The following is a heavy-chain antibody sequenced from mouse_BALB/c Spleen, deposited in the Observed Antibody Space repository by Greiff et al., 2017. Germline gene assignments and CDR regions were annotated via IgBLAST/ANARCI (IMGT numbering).Heavy chain of an antibody. D-gene: IGHD2-3*01. CDR2: ILPGSGST. V-gene: IGHV1-9*01. CDR3: ARGRMGWYFDV. CDR1: GYTFSSYW. Sequence: QVQLQQSGAELMKPGASVKISCKATGYTFSSYWVEWVKQRPGHGLEWIGEILPGSGSTNYNEKFKGKATFTADTSSNTAYMQLSSLTSEDSAVYYCARGRMGWYFDVWGAGTTVTVSS. J-gene: IGHJ1*01.